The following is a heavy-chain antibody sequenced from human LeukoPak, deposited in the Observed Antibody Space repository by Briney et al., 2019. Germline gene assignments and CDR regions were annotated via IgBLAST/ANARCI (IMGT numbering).Heavy chain of an antibody. CDR3: ARVTVTTTLRLGYWFDP. D-gene: IGHD4-17*01. J-gene: IGHJ5*02. CDR1: GGTFSSYG. CDR2: ISAYNGST. Sequence: ASVKVSCKASGGTFSSYGISWVRQAPGQGLEWMGWISAYNGSTNYAQKLQGRVTMTTDTSTSTAYMELRSLRSDDTAVYYCARVTVTTTLRLGYWFDPWGQGTLVTVSS. V-gene: IGHV1-18*01.